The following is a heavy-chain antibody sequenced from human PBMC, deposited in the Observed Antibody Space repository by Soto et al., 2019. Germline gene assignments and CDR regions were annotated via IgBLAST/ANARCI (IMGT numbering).Heavy chain of an antibody. Sequence: ASVKVSCKASGYTFTSYAMHWVRQAPGQRLEWMGWINAGNGNTKYSQKFQGRVTITRDTSASTAYMELSSLRSEDTAVYYCARDDHSEDQPFDYWGQGTLVTVSS. CDR2: INAGNGNT. CDR1: GYTFTSYA. V-gene: IGHV1-3*01. D-gene: IGHD2-2*01. CDR3: ARDDHSEDQPFDY. J-gene: IGHJ4*02.